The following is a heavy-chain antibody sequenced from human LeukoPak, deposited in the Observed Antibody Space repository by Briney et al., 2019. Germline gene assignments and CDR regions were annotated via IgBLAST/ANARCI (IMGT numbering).Heavy chain of an antibody. CDR2: IIPIFGTA. CDR3: ARAIYDSSGYYYNPLDAFDI. CDR1: GYTFTSYA. D-gene: IGHD3-22*01. V-gene: IGHV1-69*13. J-gene: IGHJ3*02. Sequence: SVKVSCKASGYTFTSYAISWVRQAPGQGLEWMGGIIPIFGTANYAQKFQGRVTITADESTSTAYTELSSLRSEDTAVYYCARAIYDSSGYYYNPLDAFDIWGQGTMVTVSS.